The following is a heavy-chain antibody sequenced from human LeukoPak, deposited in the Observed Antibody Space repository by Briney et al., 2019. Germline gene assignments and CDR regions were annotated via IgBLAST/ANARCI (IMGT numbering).Heavy chain of an antibody. CDR1: GFTFSSCG. J-gene: IGHJ4*02. D-gene: IGHD3-3*01. V-gene: IGHV3-33*01. CDR2: IWYDGSNK. Sequence: GSLRLSCAASGFTFSSCGMHWVRQAPGKGLEGVAVIWYDGSNKYYADSVKGRFTISRDTSKNTLYLQMNSLRAEDTAVYFCARDWSTTEGFVWGQGTLVTVSS. CDR3: ARDWSTTEGFV.